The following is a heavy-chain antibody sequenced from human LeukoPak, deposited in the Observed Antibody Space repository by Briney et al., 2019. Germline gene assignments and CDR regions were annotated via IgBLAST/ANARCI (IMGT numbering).Heavy chain of an antibody. J-gene: IGHJ4*02. CDR1: GSTFSSYS. V-gene: IGHV3-21*01. D-gene: IGHD5-18*01. Sequence: PGGSLRLSCAASGSTFSSYSMNWVRQAPGKGLEWVSSISSSSSYIYYADSVKGRFTISRDNAKNSLYLQMNSLRAEDTAVYYCATPRLRSQIQLLGEGFDYWGQGTLVTVSS. CDR2: ISSSSSYI. CDR3: ATPRLRSQIQLLGEGFDY.